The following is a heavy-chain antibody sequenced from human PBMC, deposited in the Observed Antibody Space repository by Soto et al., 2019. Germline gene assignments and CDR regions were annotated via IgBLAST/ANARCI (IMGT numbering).Heavy chain of an antibody. V-gene: IGHV3-30*03. CDR2: ISDDGDKR. D-gene: IGHD3-16*01. CDR1: GFTFSNYG. J-gene: IGHJ4*02. CDR3: AREQRGFSYASFDY. Sequence: PGGSLRLSCVGSGFTFSNYGMHWVRQPPGKGLEWVALISDDGDKRYYADSVRGRLIISRDNSKDTLYLQMNSLGPDDTAVYYCAREQRGFSYASFDYWGQGTLVTVSS.